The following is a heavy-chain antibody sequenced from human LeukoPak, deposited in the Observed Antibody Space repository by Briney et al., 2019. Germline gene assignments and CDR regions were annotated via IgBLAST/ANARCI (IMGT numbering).Heavy chain of an antibody. CDR3: ARDYKQLVRYYYYGMDV. J-gene: IGHJ6*02. CDR2: ISYDGSNK. Sequence: GGSLRLSCAASGFTFSSYAMHWVRQAPGKGLEWVAVISYDGSNKYYADSVKGRFTISRDNSKNTRYLQMNSLRAEDTAVYYCARDYKQLVRYYYYGMDVWGQGTTVTVSS. D-gene: IGHD6-13*01. CDR1: GFTFSSYA. V-gene: IGHV3-30*04.